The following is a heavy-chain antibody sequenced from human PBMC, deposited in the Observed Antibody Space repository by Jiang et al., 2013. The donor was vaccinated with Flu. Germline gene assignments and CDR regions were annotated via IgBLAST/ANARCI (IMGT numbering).Heavy chain of an antibody. D-gene: IGHD3-3*01. J-gene: IGHJ6*02. CDR1: GGSISSGSYY. CDR2: IYTSGST. Sequence: TVSGGSISSGSYYWSWIRQPAGKGLEWIGRIYTSGSTNYNPSLKSRVTISVDTSKNQFSLKLSSVTAADTAVYYCARVALGGLRRGMDVWGQGTTVTVSS. V-gene: IGHV4-61*02. CDR3: ARVALGGLRRGMDV.